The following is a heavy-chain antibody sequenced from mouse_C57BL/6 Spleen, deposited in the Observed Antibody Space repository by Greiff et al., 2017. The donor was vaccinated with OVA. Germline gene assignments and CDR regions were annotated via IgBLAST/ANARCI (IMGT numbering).Heavy chain of an antibody. V-gene: IGHV6-3*01. CDR2: IRLKSDNYAT. D-gene: IGHD1-1*01. CDR1: GFTFSNYR. CDR3: TGHYYYGSSRAWFAY. J-gene: IGHJ3*01. Sequence: EVHLVESGGGLVQPGGSMKLSCVASGFTFSNYRMNWVRQSPEKGLEWVAQIRLKSDNYATHYAESVKGRFTISRDDSKSGVYRTMNNLRAEATGIYYCTGHYYYGSSRAWFAYWGQGTLVTVSA.